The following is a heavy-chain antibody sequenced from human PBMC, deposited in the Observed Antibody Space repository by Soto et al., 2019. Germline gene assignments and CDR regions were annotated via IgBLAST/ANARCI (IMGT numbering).Heavy chain of an antibody. CDR2: INHSGST. CDR3: ARGLGSSWSRSYYYYYYMDV. CDR1: GGSFSGYY. Sequence: SETLSLTCAVYGGSFSGYYWSWIRQPPGKGLEWIGEINHSGSTNYNPSLKSRVTISVDTSKNQFSLKLSSVTAADTAVYYCARGLGSSWSRSYYYYYYMDVWGKGTTVTVYS. J-gene: IGHJ6*03. D-gene: IGHD6-13*01. V-gene: IGHV4-34*01.